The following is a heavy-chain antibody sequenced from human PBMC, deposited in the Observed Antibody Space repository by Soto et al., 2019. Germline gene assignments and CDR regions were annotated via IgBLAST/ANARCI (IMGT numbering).Heavy chain of an antibody. D-gene: IGHD3-16*02. CDR2: ISASSTTV. CDR3: ARIYRRDGNKYADY. J-gene: IGHJ4*02. Sequence: EVQLVESGGGLVQSGESLRLSCAASGFTFSSFNMHWVRQAPGKGLEWVSYISASSTTVYYADSVKGRFTISRDNAKNSLYLQMNSLRDEDTAVYYCARIYRRDGNKYADYWGQGTLVTVSS. CDR1: GFTFSSFN. V-gene: IGHV3-48*02.